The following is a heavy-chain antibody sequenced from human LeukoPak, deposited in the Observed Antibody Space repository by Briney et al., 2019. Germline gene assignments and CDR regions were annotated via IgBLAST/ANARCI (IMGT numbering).Heavy chain of an antibody. CDR3: ARDRGVTTRPRGYFDD. D-gene: IGHD1-1*01. V-gene: IGHV3-21*01. J-gene: IGHJ4*02. Sequence: TAGGSLRLSCAASGFTFSAYSMNWVRQAPGKGLEWVSSISSGSRYIYYADSVKGRFTISRDNAKDSLYLQMSSLRDEDTAVYYCARDRGVTTRPRGYFDDWGQETLVTVSS. CDR1: GFTFSAYS. CDR2: ISSGSRYI.